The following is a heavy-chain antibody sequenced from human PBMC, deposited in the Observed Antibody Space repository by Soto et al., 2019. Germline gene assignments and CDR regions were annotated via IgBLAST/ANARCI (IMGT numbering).Heavy chain of an antibody. J-gene: IGHJ6*03. Sequence: ASVKVSCKASGYTFTSYYMHWVRQAPGQGLEWMGIINPSGGSTSYAQKFQGRVTMTRDTSTSTVYMELSSLRSEDTAVYHCARDIADCSSTSCYDDYYYMDVWGKGTTVTVSS. D-gene: IGHD2-2*01. CDR3: ARDIADCSSTSCYDDYYYMDV. CDR2: INPSGGST. V-gene: IGHV1-46*03. CDR1: GYTFTSYY.